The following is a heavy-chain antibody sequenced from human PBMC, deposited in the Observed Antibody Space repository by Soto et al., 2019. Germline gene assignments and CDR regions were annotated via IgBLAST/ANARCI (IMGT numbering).Heavy chain of an antibody. CDR1: GGSISSYY. V-gene: IGHV4-59*01. J-gene: IGHJ4*02. Sequence: TLSLTCTVSGGSISSYYWSWIRQPPGKGLEWIGYIYYSGSTNYNPSLKSRVTISVDTSKNQFSLKLSSVTAADTAVYYCARSTVTTPYFDYWGQGTLVTVSS. CDR3: ARSTVTTPYFDY. D-gene: IGHD4-17*01. CDR2: IYYSGST.